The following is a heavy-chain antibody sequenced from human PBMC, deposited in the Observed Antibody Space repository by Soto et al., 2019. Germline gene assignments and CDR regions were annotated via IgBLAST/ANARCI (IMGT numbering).Heavy chain of an antibody. J-gene: IGHJ4*02. CDR1: GFTVSSNY. D-gene: IGHD6-13*01. CDR3: ARDGGGYSSTIDY. CDR2: IYSGGST. V-gene: IGHV3-66*01. Sequence: GGSLRLSCAASGFTVSSNYMSWVRQAPGKGLEWVSVIYSGGSTYYADSVKGRFTISRDNSKNTLYLQMNSLRAEDTAVYYCARDGGGYSSTIDYWGQGTLVTVSS.